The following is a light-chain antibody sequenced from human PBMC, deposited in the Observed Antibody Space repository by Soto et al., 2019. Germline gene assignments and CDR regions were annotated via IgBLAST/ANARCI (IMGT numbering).Light chain of an antibody. V-gene: IGLV2-14*03. CDR2: DVN. CDR3: SAYSTGSTPVL. J-gene: IGLJ3*02. CDR1: SSDVGSTFNY. Sequence: QSALTQPASVSGSPGQSITISCTGTSSDVGSTFNYVSWYQHHPGKAPRLIMSDVNHRPSGVSDRFSGSKSGNTASLTSSGLQAEDEADYFCSAYSTGSTPVLFGGGTKVTVL.